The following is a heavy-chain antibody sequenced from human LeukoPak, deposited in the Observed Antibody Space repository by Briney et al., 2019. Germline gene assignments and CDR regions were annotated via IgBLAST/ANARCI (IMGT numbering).Heavy chain of an antibody. CDR3: TRHGDSSSWYENY. Sequence: GGSLRLSCTASGFTFSNAWMSWVRQAPGKGLEWVGRIKSKPAGGSTDYAAPIKGRFTISRDDSKNTAYLQMNSLKTEDTAVYYCTRHGDSSSWYENYWGQGTLVTVSS. CDR1: GFTFSNAW. D-gene: IGHD6-13*01. J-gene: IGHJ4*02. CDR2: IKSKPAGGST. V-gene: IGHV3-15*01.